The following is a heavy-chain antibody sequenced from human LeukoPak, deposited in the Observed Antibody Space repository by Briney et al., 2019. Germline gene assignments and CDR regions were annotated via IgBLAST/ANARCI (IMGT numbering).Heavy chain of an antibody. V-gene: IGHV3-23*01. Sequence: GGSLRLSCAASGFTLSSYAMSWVRQAPGKGLEWVSSISASGGSTNYADSVKGRFTIARDNSKNTVYLQMNSLRAEDTAVYYCAKVIKGSERLTMVRGVIIKTAGLYYMDVWGKGTTVTVSS. J-gene: IGHJ6*03. CDR1: GFTLSSYA. D-gene: IGHD3-10*01. CDR3: AKVIKGSERLTMVRGVIIKTAGLYYMDV. CDR2: ISASGGST.